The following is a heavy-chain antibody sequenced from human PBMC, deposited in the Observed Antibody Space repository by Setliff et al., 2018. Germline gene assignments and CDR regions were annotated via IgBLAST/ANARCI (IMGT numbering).Heavy chain of an antibody. J-gene: IGHJ4*02. CDR1: GGSISSSIYF. CDR3: ARSPSSGAYWNPRPFYSDY. CDR2: ISPSGST. Sequence: ASETLSLTCNVSGGSISSSIYFWGWIRQPPGKGLEWIGNISPSGSTTYNPSVKSRVTISLDTSKNHFSLKLDSVTAADTALYYCARSPSSGAYWNPRPFYSDYWGQGTLVTVSS. D-gene: IGHD1-26*01. V-gene: IGHV4-61*05.